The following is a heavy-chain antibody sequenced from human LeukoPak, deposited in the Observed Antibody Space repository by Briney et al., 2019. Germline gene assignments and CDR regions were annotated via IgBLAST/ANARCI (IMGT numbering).Heavy chain of an antibody. J-gene: IGHJ4*02. CDR3: ARDSSGSY. CDR1: GFTFSSYS. Sequence: GGSLRLSCAASGFTFSSYSMNWVRQAPGKGLEWVSSIGSPEETYYADSVKGRFTVSRDNSKNTLFLQLNSLRAEDTAVYYCARDSSGSYWGQGTLVTVSS. D-gene: IGHD3-22*01. CDR2: IGSPEET. V-gene: IGHV3-21*01.